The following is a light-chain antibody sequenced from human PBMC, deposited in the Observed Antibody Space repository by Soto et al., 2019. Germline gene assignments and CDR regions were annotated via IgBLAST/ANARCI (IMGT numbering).Light chain of an antibody. V-gene: IGKV3-20*01. CDR2: GAS. J-gene: IGKJ5*01. Sequence: EIVLTHSPGTLSLSPGERATLSCRASQSVSSSYLAWYQQKPGQAPRLLIYGASSRATGIPDRFSGSGSGTDFTLTISRLEPEDFAVYYCQQYGSSLSITFGQGTRLESK. CDR1: QSVSSSY. CDR3: QQYGSSLSIT.